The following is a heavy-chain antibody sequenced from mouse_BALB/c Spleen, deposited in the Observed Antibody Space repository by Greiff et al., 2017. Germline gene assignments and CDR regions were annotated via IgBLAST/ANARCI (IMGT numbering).Heavy chain of an antibody. CDR2: IWAGGST. CDR3: ARGDGNYFYAMDY. V-gene: IGHV2-9*02. J-gene: IGHJ4*01. Sequence: QVQLQQSGPGLVAPSQSLSITCTVSGFSLTSYGVHWVRQPPGKGLEWLGVIWAGGSTNYNSALMSRLSISKDNSKSQVFLKMNSLQTDDTAMYYCARGDGNYFYAMDYWGQGTSVTVSS. CDR1: GFSLTSYG. D-gene: IGHD2-1*01.